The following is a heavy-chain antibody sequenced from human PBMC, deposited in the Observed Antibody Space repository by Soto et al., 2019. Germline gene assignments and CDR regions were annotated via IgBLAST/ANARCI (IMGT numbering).Heavy chain of an antibody. CDR2: IYYSGST. D-gene: IGHD3-16*01. CDR1: VFSISSGGYY. CDR3: ATVGVNTSFDK. Sequence: PSETRSRTCTFSVFSISSGGYYWSCVRQPPWKGLEWIGYIYYSGSTYYNPSLKIRVTISVDTSKNQFSLKLSSVTAADTAVYYCATVGVNTSFDKSGKGTLV. J-gene: IGHJ5*02. V-gene: IGHV4-30-4*01.